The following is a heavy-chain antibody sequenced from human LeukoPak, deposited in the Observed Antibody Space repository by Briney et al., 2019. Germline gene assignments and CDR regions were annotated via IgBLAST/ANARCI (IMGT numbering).Heavy chain of an antibody. CDR1: GFTFSSYA. CDR3: AKVIVGATVSDY. J-gene: IGHJ4*02. Sequence: GGSLRLSCAASGFTFSSYAMHWVRQAPGKGLEWVAVISYDGSNKYYADSVKGRFTISRDNSKNTLYLQMNSLRAEDTAVYYCAKVIVGATVSDYWGQGTLVTVSS. V-gene: IGHV3-30*04. D-gene: IGHD1-26*01. CDR2: ISYDGSNK.